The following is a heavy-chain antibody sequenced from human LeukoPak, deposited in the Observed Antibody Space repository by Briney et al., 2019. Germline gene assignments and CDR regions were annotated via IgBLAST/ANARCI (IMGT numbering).Heavy chain of an antibody. CDR2: IYTSGTS. V-gene: IGHV4-4*07. CDR3: ARDRAVPHYYYGMDV. Sequence: SETLSLTCTVSGASIGLYYWSWIRQPAGKGLEWIGRIYTSGTSNYSPSLKSRVTMSLVLSKNQLSLKLNSVTAADTAVYYCARDRAVPHYYYGMDVWGQGTTVTVSS. J-gene: IGHJ6*02. CDR1: GASIGLYY. D-gene: IGHD6-19*01.